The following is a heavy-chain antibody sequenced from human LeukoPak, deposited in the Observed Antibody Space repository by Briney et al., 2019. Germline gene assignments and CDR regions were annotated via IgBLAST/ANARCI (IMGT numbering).Heavy chain of an antibody. CDR3: AKAAAAPGFDF. CDR1: GFTFSNYA. J-gene: IGHJ4*02. D-gene: IGHD6-13*01. Sequence: GGSLKLSCAASGFTFSNYAMNWVRQAPGKGLEWVSDISGSGGSTYYADSVKGRFTISRDNSKNTIYLQMNSLRAEDTALYYCAKAAAAPGFDFWGQGTLVTVSS. V-gene: IGHV3-23*01. CDR2: ISGSGGST.